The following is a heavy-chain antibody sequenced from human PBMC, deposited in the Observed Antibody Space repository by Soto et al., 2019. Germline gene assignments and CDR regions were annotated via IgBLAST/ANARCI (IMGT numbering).Heavy chain of an antibody. V-gene: IGHV3-21*06. CDR2: ISSTTNYI. CDR1: GFTFTRCS. Sequence: GGSLRLSCAASGFTFTRCSMNWVRQAPGKGLEWVSSISSTTNYIYYGDSMKGRFTISRDNAKNSLYLEMNSLRAEDTTVYYCARESEDLTSNFDYWGQGTLVTVSS. J-gene: IGHJ4*02. CDR3: ARESEDLTSNFDY.